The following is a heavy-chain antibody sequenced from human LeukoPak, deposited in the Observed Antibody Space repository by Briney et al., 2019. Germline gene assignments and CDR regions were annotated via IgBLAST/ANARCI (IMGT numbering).Heavy chain of an antibody. Sequence: GGSLRLSCAASGFTFSNYAISWVRQAPGKGLEWVASINPDGNKKYSADSVKGRFTISRDNAENSLYLQMNSLRVEDTAFYYCARDLAYSRLDYWGQGMLVTVSS. V-gene: IGHV3-7*01. CDR1: GFTFSNYA. J-gene: IGHJ4*02. CDR2: INPDGNKK. D-gene: IGHD5-18*01. CDR3: ARDLAYSRLDY.